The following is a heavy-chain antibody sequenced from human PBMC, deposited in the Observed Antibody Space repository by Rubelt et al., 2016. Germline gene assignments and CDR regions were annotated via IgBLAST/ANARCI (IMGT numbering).Heavy chain of an antibody. CDR1: GGSMSYYY. CDR3: AGDRAYDTSGYYRYNWFDP. CDR2: IPYSGST. D-gene: IGHD3-22*01. V-gene: IGHV4-59*01. Sequence: QVQLQESGPGLVEPSDTLSLTCTVSGGSMSYYYWSWIRQSPGKGLEWIGNIPYSGSTNYNSSLKSRVTVSVDTSKNQFSLKLTAVTAADTAVYYWAGDRAYDTSGYYRYNWFDPWGQGTLVTVSS. J-gene: IGHJ5*02.